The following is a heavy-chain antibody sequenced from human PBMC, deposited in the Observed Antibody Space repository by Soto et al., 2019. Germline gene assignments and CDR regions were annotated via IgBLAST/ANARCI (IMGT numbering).Heavy chain of an antibody. J-gene: IGHJ1*01. CDR2: ISHDGSNK. CDR3: AREFGLSAGGSTRGYFLH. V-gene: IGHV3-30-3*01. Sequence: QVQLVESGGGVVQPGRSLRLSCAASGFSFSSYAMNWVRHVPGKGLEWVAFISHDGSNKYNPDSVKGRFTLSRDNSKNMLYLEMNRLRVEDTAVYYCAREFGLSAGGSTRGYFLHWGQGTLVTVSS. D-gene: IGHD1-26*01. CDR1: GFSFSSYA.